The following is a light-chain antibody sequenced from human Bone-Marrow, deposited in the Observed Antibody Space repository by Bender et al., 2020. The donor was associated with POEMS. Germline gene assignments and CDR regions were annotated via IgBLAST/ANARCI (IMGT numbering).Light chain of an antibody. CDR2: SNN. J-gene: IGLJ3*02. CDR1: SSNFGNNV. Sequence: QSVLTQPPSASGTPGQRGTISCSGTSSNFGNNVANWYQHVPGTVPKLLIYSNNQPPPGVPDRYSASASASSTSLAISGLRSHAEAESYYSSWEDGQSGWAFGAGTRLTVL. CDR3: SSWEDGQSGWA. V-gene: IGLV1-44*01.